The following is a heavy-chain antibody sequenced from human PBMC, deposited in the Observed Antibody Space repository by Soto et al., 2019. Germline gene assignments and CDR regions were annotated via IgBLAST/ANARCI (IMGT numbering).Heavy chain of an antibody. CDR3: AKVHYELYYYYGMGV. CDR2: ISYDGSNK. CDR1: GFTFSSYG. J-gene: IGHJ6*02. Sequence: QVQLVESGGGVVQPGRSLRLSCAASGFTFSSYGMHWVRQAPGKGLERVAVISYDGSNKYYADSVKGRFTISRDNSKNTLYLQMNSLRAEDTAVYYCAKVHYELYYYYGMGVWGQGTTVTVSS. D-gene: IGHD3-3*01. V-gene: IGHV3-30*18.